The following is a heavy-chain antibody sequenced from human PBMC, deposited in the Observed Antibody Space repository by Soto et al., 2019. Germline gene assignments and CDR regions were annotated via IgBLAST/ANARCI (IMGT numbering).Heavy chain of an antibody. CDR3: ARSLPGTYGAFDL. D-gene: IGHD1-7*01. J-gene: IGHJ3*01. Sequence: PGGSLRLSCAASEFTFRSYWTHWVRPSPGKGLVWVSSISGDGSSTNYAGSVKGRFTISRDNAKNTVYLQIDSLRAEDTAVYYCARSLPGTYGAFDLWGQGTMVTVSS. CDR2: ISGDGSST. V-gene: IGHV3-74*01. CDR1: EFTFRSYW.